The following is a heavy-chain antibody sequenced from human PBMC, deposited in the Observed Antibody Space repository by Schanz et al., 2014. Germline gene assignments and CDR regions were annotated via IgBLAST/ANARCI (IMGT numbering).Heavy chain of an antibody. CDR2: ISYDGSNK. CDR1: RFTFSSYT. CDR3: ARDSDLFGMDV. J-gene: IGHJ6*02. Sequence: VQLVESGGGVVQPGRSLRLSCAASRFTFSSYTMHWVRQAPGKGLEWVALISYDGSNKYYADSVKGRFTISRDNAKNSLYVQMKSLRAEDTAVYYCARDSDLFGMDVWGQGTTVTVSS. V-gene: IGHV3-30*04. D-gene: IGHD1-26*01.